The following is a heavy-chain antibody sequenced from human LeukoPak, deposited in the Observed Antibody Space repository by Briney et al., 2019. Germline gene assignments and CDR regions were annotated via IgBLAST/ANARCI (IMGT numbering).Heavy chain of an antibody. CDR1: GFTFDDYA. CDR2: ISWDGGST. D-gene: IGHD2-15*01. J-gene: IGHJ4*02. V-gene: IGHV3-43D*03. CDR3: AKVTHPYCSGGSCYYDYFDY. Sequence: GGSLRLSCAASGFTFDDYAMRWVRQAPGKGLEWVSLISWDGGSTYYADSVKGRFTISRDNSKNSLYLQMNSLRAEDTALYYCAKVTHPYCSGGSCYYDYFDYWGQGTLVTVSS.